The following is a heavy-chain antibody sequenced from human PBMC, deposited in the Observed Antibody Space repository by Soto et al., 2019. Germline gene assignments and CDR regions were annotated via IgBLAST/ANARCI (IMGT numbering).Heavy chain of an antibody. J-gene: IGHJ4*02. CDR3: AKDPGVGYCSSTSCYAYFDY. CDR1: GFTFSSYG. D-gene: IGHD2-2*01. Sequence: GGSLRLSCAASGFTFSSYGMHWVRQAPGKGLEWVAVISYDGSNKYYADSVKGRFTISRDNSKNTLYLQMNSLRAEDTAVYYCAKDPGVGYCSSTSCYAYFDYWGQGTLVTVSS. CDR2: ISYDGSNK. V-gene: IGHV3-30*18.